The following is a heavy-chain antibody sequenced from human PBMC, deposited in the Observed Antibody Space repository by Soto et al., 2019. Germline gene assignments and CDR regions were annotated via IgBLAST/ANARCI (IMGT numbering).Heavy chain of an antibody. CDR2: IYYSGST. D-gene: IGHD4-17*01. Sequence: PSETLSLTCTVSGVSISSYYWSWIRQPPGKGLEWIGYIYYSGSTNYNPSLKSRVTISVDTSKNQFSLKLSSVTAADTAVYYCARDSVNYGDPLYDYWGQGTLVTVSS. CDR3: ARDSVNYGDPLYDY. J-gene: IGHJ4*02. V-gene: IGHV4-59*01. CDR1: GVSISSYY.